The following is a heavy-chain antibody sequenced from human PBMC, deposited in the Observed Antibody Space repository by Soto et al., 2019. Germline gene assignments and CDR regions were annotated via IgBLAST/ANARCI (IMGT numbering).Heavy chain of an antibody. Sequence: XETLSLTCAVAGYPISANCYWGWIRQPPGKGLEWIGNVHHTGKTDYNPSLKSRVTISFDTSNNHFSLRLTSVTAADTAVYYCARDRPSGSYAYWGRGILVTVSS. CDR1: GYPISANCY. CDR3: ARDRPSGSYAY. CDR2: VHHTGKT. V-gene: IGHV4-38-2*02. D-gene: IGHD3-16*01. J-gene: IGHJ4*02.